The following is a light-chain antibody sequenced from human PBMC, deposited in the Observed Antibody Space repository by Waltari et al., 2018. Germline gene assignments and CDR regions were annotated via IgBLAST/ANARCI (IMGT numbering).Light chain of an antibody. Sequence: IKLPQSPSSLPASVGARSTTSCRANQTINNFLNWYQQKGSKAPKLLIFSASSLQSGVPLSFSGSGSGTDFTLTISSLQPEDFATYYCQQTYSIPYTFGQGTNLEI. CDR3: QQTYSIPYT. CDR2: SAS. V-gene: IGKV1-39*01. CDR1: QTINNF. J-gene: IGKJ2*01.